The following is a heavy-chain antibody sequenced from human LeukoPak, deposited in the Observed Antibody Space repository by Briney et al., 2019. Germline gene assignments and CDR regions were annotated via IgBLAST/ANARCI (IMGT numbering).Heavy chain of an antibody. V-gene: IGHV1-69*13. J-gene: IGHJ6*03. D-gene: IGHD3-10*01. CDR2: IIPIFGTA. CDR3: ASLSGYYYGSGTYYMTS. CDR1: GGTFSSYA. Sequence: ASVKVSCKASGGTFSSYAISWVRQAPGQGLEWMGGIIPIFGTANYAQKFQGRVTITADESTSTAYMELSSLRSEDTAVYYCASLSGYYYGSGTYYMTSGAKGPRSPSP.